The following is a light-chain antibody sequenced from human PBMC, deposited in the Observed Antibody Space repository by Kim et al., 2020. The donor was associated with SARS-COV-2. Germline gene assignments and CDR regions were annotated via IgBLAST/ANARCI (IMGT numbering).Light chain of an antibody. Sequence: QGKQASITSDGDKLGNKNACWYQQKPGQSPVLVSYQDSKRPSGIPERFSGSNSENTATLTISGTQAMDEADYYCQAWDSSTHNYVFGAGTKVTVL. CDR2: QDS. CDR1: KLGNKN. V-gene: IGLV3-1*01. J-gene: IGLJ1*01. CDR3: QAWDSSTHNYV.